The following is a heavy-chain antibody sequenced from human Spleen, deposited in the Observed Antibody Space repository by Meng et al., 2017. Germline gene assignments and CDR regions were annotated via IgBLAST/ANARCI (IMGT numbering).Heavy chain of an antibody. D-gene: IGHD1-26*01. CDR3: ARDSEEGATSDAFDI. J-gene: IGHJ3*02. CDR2: IYYSGST. V-gene: IGHV4-61*01. CDR1: GDSVSSGSYY. Sequence: SETLSLTCTVSGDSVSSGSYYWSWIRQPPGKGLEWIGYIYYSGSTNYNPSLKSRVTISVDTSKNQFSLKLTSVTAADTALYYCARDSEEGATSDAFDIWGQGTMVTVSS.